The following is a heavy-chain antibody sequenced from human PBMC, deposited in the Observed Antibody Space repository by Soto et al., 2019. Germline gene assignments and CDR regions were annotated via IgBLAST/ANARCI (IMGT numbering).Heavy chain of an antibody. J-gene: IGHJ6*02. CDR2: ISCSSSYI. CDR3: ARVVDYCDPYYYYGMDV. D-gene: IGHD3-22*01. CDR1: GFTFSSYS. Sequence: EVQLVESGGGLVKRGGSLRLSCAASGFTFSSYSMNWVRQAPGKGLEWVSSISCSSSYIYYADSVKGRFTISRDNAKNSLYLQMNSLRAEDTAVYYCARVVDYCDPYYYYGMDVWGQGTTVTVSS. V-gene: IGHV3-21*01.